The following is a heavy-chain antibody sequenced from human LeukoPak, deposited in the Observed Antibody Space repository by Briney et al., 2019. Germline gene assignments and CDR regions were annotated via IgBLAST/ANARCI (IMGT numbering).Heavy chain of an antibody. CDR1: GFTFSSYG. CDR2: IRFDGNDE. J-gene: IGHJ6*02. Sequence: PGGSLRLSCAASGFTFSSYGMHWVRRAPGKGLEWVAYIRFDGNDEHYEDSVKGRFTISRDNSKNTLYLQMSGLRAEDTAVYYCTGGGGYCSGGRCYGHYSMDVWGQGTTVTVSS. V-gene: IGHV3-30*02. CDR3: TGGGGYCSGGRCYGHYSMDV. D-gene: IGHD2-15*01.